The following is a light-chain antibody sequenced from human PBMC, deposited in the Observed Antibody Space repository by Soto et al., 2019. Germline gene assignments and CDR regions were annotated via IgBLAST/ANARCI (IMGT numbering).Light chain of an antibody. J-gene: IGLJ1*01. CDR3: GSYTSTDPPFV. V-gene: IGLV2-14*01. Sequence: QSVLAQPSSVSGSPGQSITISCTGTSTDVGGYNYVSWYQHHPGKGPKLIIYEVSNRPSGVSDRFSGSKSGNKASLIISNLEAEDESDYYCGSYTSTDPPFVFGTGTKGTVL. CDR2: EVS. CDR1: STDVGGYNY.